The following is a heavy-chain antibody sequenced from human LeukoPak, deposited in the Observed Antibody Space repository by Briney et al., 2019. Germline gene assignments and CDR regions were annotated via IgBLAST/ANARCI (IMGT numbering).Heavy chain of an antibody. J-gene: IGHJ4*02. CDR1: GFTFSNYW. CDR3: ARVSAIWSGYYRDY. D-gene: IGHD3-3*01. Sequence: GGSLRLSCAASGFTFSNYWLSWVRQALGKGLEWVANIKQDGSETYYVDSVKGRFIVSRDNAKNSLYLHMSSLRADDTAVYYCARVSAIWSGYYRDYWGQGTLVTVSS. CDR2: IKQDGSET. V-gene: IGHV3-7*03.